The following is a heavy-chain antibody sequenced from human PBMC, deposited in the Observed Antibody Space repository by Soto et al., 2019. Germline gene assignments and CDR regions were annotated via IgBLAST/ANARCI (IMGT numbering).Heavy chain of an antibody. CDR3: ARVRSSSSRRREDAFDI. Sequence: QVQLVQSGAEVKKPGSSVEVSCKATGGTFSSYAISWVRQAPGQGLEWMGGNILIFGTANYAQKFQGRVTITADESTSTAYMELSSLRSEDTAVYYCARVRSSSSRRREDAFDIWGQGTMVTVSS. D-gene: IGHD6-6*01. V-gene: IGHV1-69*12. J-gene: IGHJ3*02. CDR1: GGTFSSYA. CDR2: NILIFGTA.